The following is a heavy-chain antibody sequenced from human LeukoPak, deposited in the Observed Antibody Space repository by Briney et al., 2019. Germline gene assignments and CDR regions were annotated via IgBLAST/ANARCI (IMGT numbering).Heavy chain of an antibody. J-gene: IGHJ4*02. CDR2: MNPNSGNT. CDR1: GYTFTSYD. CDR3: ASGSYYYDSSGYRVFDY. D-gene: IGHD3-22*01. V-gene: IGHV1-8*03. Sequence: ASVKVSCKASGYTFTSYDINWVRQATGQGLEWMGWMNPNSGNTGYAQKFQGRVTITRNTSISTAYMELSSLRSEDTAVYYCASGSYYYDSSGYRVFDYWGQGTLVTVSS.